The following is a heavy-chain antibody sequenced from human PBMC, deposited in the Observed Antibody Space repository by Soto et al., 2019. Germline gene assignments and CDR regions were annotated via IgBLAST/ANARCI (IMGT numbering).Heavy chain of an antibody. CDR2: IRSKAYGGTT. CDR3: TSTHYDILTTPFDY. CDR1: GFTFGDYA. Sequence: GGSLRLSCTASGFTFGDYAMSWFRQAPGKGLEWVGFIRSKAYGGTTEYAASVKGRFTISRDDSKSIAYLQMNSLKTEDTAVYYCTSTHYDILTTPFDYWGQGTLVTVSS. D-gene: IGHD3-9*01. J-gene: IGHJ4*02. V-gene: IGHV3-49*03.